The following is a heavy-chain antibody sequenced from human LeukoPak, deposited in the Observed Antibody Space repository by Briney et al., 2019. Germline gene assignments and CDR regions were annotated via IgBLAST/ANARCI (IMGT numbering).Heavy chain of an antibody. Sequence: SETLSLTCTVSGGSISSSSYYWGWIRQPPGKGLEWIGSIYYSGSTYYNPSLKSRVTISVDTSKNQFSLKLSSVTAADTAVYYCARLYLYCSSTSCYPRFDPWGQGTLVTVSS. CDR1: GGSISSSSYY. CDR2: IYYSGST. D-gene: IGHD2-2*01. V-gene: IGHV4-39*01. CDR3: ARLYLYCSSTSCYPRFDP. J-gene: IGHJ5*02.